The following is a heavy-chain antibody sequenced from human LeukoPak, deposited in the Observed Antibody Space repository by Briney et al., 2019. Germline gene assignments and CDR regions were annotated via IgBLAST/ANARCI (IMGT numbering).Heavy chain of an antibody. CDR2: INHSGST. CDR3: ARGIIVGATWGENDNWFDP. Sequence: PSETLSLTCAVHGGSFSAYYWSWIRQSPEKGLEWIGEINHSGSTNYNPSLKSRVTISVDTSKNQFSLKLSSVTAADTAVYYCARGIIVGATWGENDNWFDPWGQGTLVTVSS. J-gene: IGHJ5*02. CDR1: GGSFSAYY. V-gene: IGHV4-34*01. D-gene: IGHD1-26*01.